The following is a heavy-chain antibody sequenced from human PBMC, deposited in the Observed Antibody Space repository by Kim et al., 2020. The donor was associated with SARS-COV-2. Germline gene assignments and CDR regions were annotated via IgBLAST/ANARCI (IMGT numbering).Heavy chain of an antibody. Sequence: GESLKISCKGSGYSFTSYWIGWVRQMPGKGLEWMGIIYPGDSDTRYGPSFQGQVTISADKSISTAYLQWSSLKASDTAMYYCARPLYYYDSSGYYPWWYFDLWGRGTLVTVSS. D-gene: IGHD3-22*01. CDR3: ARPLYYYDSSGYYPWWYFDL. V-gene: IGHV5-51*01. CDR1: GYSFTSYW. CDR2: IYPGDSDT. J-gene: IGHJ2*01.